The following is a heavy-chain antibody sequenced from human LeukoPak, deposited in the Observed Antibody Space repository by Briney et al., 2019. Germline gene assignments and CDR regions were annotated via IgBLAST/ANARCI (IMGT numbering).Heavy chain of an antibody. CDR2: IENNDGTT. CDR1: GLTFSNYA. D-gene: IGHD3/OR15-3a*01. J-gene: IGHJ4*02. CDR3: ANLYYDFPF. Sequence: PGGSLRLSCAASGLTFSNYAMSWVRQAPGKGLEWVSSIENNDGTTYYVDSMKGRFTISRDNSKHMVYLQMNSLRAEDTAMYYCANLYYDFPFWGQGTLVTVSS. V-gene: IGHV3-23*01.